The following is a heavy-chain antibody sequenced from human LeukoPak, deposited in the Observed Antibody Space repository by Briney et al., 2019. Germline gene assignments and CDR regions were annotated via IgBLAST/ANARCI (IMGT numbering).Heavy chain of an antibody. CDR1: GYTLTDYY. J-gene: IGHJ4*02. Sequence: ASVKVSCKASGYTLTDYYMHWVRQAPGQGLEWMGRINPNSGGANYAQKFQGRVTMTRDTSISTVYMELSRLRSDDTAVYYCARVGYYESSGYYEYWGQGTLVTVSS. V-gene: IGHV1-2*06. CDR2: INPNSGGA. CDR3: ARVGYYESSGYYEY. D-gene: IGHD3-22*01.